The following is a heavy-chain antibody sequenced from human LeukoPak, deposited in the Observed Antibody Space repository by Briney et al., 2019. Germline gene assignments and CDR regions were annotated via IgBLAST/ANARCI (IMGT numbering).Heavy chain of an antibody. J-gene: IGHJ4*02. D-gene: IGHD5-12*01. V-gene: IGHV4-59*01. Sequence: PSETLSLTCTLSGGSISTYYWSWLRQPPGKGLEWIGYIYQSGSTNYNPSLKSRVTISVDTSKNQFSLKLSSVTAADTAVYYCARGGGYASPIGYWGQGALVTVSS. CDR1: GGSISTYY. CDR2: IYQSGST. CDR3: ARGGGYASPIGY.